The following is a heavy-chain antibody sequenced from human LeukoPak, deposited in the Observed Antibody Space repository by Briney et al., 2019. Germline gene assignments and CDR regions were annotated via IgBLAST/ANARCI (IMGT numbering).Heavy chain of an antibody. J-gene: IGHJ4*02. CDR1: GFTFSSYL. V-gene: IGHV3-7*04. Sequence: GRSLRLSGAVSGFTFSSYLMSWVRQAPGKGLEWVANIKEDGSEKYYVDSVKGRFTISRGNAENSLYLQMNSLRAEDTAVYYCARDSKWLRLWGQGTLVTVSS. D-gene: IGHD5-12*01. CDR3: ARDSKWLRL. CDR2: IKEDGSEK.